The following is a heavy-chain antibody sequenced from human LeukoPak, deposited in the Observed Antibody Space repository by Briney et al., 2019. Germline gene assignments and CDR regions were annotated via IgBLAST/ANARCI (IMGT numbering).Heavy chain of an antibody. CDR3: ARLLGGY. V-gene: IGHV4-4*02. CDR2: VLHSGTT. CDR1: GDSTRSYDW. D-gene: IGHD2/OR15-2a*01. Sequence: SGTLSLTCAVSGDSTRSYDWWSWVRQSPGKGLEWIGEVLHSGTTNYSPSLKSRVTISVDTSKNQFSLKLSSVTAADTAVYYCARLLGGYWGQGTLVTVSS. J-gene: IGHJ4*02.